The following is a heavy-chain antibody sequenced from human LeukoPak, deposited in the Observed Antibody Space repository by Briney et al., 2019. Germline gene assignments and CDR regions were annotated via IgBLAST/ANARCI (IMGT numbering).Heavy chain of an antibody. D-gene: IGHD1-26*01. V-gene: IGHV3-74*01. CDR3: ATDGSLPAY. J-gene: IGHJ4*02. Sequence: PGGPLRLSCAASGFTFSNYWVHWVRQTPGKGLEWVSRIISDGSSTIYADSVKGRFTISRDNAKNTLFLQMNSLRAEDTAVYYCATDGSLPAYWGQGTPVTVSS. CDR2: IISDGSST. CDR1: GFTFSNYW.